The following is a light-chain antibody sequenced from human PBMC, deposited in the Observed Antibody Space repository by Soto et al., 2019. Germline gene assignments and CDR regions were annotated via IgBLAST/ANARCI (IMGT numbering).Light chain of an antibody. J-gene: IGKJ1*01. CDR3: QQYGSSRWT. CDR2: GAS. CDR1: QSVSSSY. V-gene: IGKV3-20*01. Sequence: EIVLTQSPCTLSLSPGERATLSCRASQSVSSSYLAWYQQKPGQAPRLLIYGASSRATGIPDRFSGSGSGTDFTLTISRLEPEDFAVYYCQQYGSSRWTFGQGTKVDI.